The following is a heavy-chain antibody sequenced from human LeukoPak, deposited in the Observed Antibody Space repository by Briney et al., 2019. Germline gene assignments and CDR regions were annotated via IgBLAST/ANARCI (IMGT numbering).Heavy chain of an antibody. J-gene: IGHJ4*02. CDR1: GFTFSSYG. CDR2: IYSNGKA. CDR3: ARDRADGYNYGDSFDY. V-gene: IGHV3-66*01. D-gene: IGHD5-18*01. Sequence: GGSLRLSCAASGFTFSSYGMHWVRQAPGKGLEWVSVIYSNGKAYYTDSVKGRFTISRDIAQNTLFLQMNNLRAEDTAVYYCARDRADGYNYGDSFDYWGQGTLVTVSS.